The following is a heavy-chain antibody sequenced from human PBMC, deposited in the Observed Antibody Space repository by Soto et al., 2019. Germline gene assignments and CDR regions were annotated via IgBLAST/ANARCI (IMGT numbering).Heavy chain of an antibody. CDR2: IVPNFDKA. CDR3: ARDPLRYSTDPHREEFYYYYYGMDV. D-gene: IGHD3-9*01. CDR1: GGSFSTSA. J-gene: IGHJ6*02. V-gene: IGHV1-69*06. Sequence: SVKVSCKASGGSFSTSALSWVRQTPEQGLEWIGAIVPNFDKANYAQKFQGRVTITGDKSISTAYMELSRLRSDDTAVYYCARDPLRYSTDPHREEFYYYYYGMDVWGQGTTVTVSS.